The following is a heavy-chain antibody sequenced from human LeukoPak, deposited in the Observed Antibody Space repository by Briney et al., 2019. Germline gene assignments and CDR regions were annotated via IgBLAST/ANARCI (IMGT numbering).Heavy chain of an antibody. J-gene: IGHJ4*02. CDR2: IIPIFGTA. CDR3: ARSTRALNWGPFDY. Sequence: SVKVSCKASGGTFSSYAISWVRQAPGQGLEWMGGIIPIFGTANYAQKFQGRVTITADESTSTAYMELSSLRSEDTAVYYCARSTRALNWGPFDYWGQGTLVTVSS. CDR1: GGTFSSYA. V-gene: IGHV1-69*13. D-gene: IGHD7-27*01.